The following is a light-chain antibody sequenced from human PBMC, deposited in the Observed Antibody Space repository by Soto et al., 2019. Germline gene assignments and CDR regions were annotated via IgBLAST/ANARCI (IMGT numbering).Light chain of an antibody. CDR3: QQRSDWPPT. V-gene: IGKV3-11*01. CDR2: GAS. J-gene: IGKJ1*01. Sequence: EIVMTQSPATLSVSPGERATLSCRASQSVSSDLAWYQQKPGQSPRLLIYGASNRATGIPARFSGSGSGTDFTLTISSLETEDFAVYYCQQRSDWPPTFGQGTKVDIK. CDR1: QSVSSD.